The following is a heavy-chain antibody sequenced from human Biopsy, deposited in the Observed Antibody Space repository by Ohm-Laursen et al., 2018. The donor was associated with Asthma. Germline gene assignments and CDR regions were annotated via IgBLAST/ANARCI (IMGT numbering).Heavy chain of an antibody. CDR3: ARDESFSMASGSWFDP. V-gene: IGHV3-23*01. D-gene: IGHD2/OR15-2a*01. J-gene: IGHJ5*02. Sequence: SLRLSCTASGFAFASYAMYWVRQAPGKGPEWVSTISGSSIIIHYGGSVKGRFTISRDNSKNTMYLVMNSLRPEDTAVYYCARDESFSMASGSWFDPWGQGTLVTVSS. CDR1: GFAFASYA. CDR2: ISGSSIII.